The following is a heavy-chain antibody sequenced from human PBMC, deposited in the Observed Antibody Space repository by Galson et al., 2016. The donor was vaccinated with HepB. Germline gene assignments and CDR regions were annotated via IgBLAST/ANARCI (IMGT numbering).Heavy chain of an antibody. D-gene: IGHD5-24*01. CDR3: ARLMAIGAFDY. Sequence: SETLSLTCTVSGGSISTNNHYWVWVRQPPGKGLEWVGTIFYTGTTCYSPSLKRRVNVSVDTSRNQFSLKLTSVTAADTAVYFCARLMAIGAFDYWGQGILVTVSS. CDR2: IFYTGTT. V-gene: IGHV4-39*01. CDR1: GGSISTNNHY. J-gene: IGHJ4*02.